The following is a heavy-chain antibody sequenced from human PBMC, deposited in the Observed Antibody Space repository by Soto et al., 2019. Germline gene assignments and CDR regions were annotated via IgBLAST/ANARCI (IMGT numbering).Heavy chain of an antibody. J-gene: IGHJ4*02. CDR3: ARDRIGGNPFDY. Sequence: QVQLQESGPGLVKPSQTLSLTCTVSGGSISSGDYYWSWIRQPPGKGLEYIGYIYYSGSTYYNPSLKSRVTIAVDTSKNQFSLRLSSVAAADTAVYYCARDRIGGNPFDYWGQGILVTVSS. CDR2: IYYSGST. D-gene: IGHD3-10*01. CDR1: GGSISSGDYY. V-gene: IGHV4-30-4*01.